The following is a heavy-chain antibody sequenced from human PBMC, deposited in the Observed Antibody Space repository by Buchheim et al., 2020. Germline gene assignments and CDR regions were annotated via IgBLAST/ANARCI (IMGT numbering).Heavy chain of an antibody. CDR2: ISYDGTHK. CDR3: AREICEWSGCRFFDH. D-gene: IGHD3-3*01. V-gene: IGHV3-30*04. CDR1: GFDFSTFT. J-gene: IGHJ4*02. Sequence: QVQLVESGGGVVQPGRSLRLSCAASGFDFSTFTVHWVRQAPGEGLEWVTLISYDGTHKSYSDSVKGRFTISRDNSKNTVYLQMTSLRAEDTAIYYCAREICEWSGCRFFDHWGQGTL.